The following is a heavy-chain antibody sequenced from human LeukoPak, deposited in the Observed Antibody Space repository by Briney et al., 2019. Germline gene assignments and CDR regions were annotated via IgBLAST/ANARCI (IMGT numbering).Heavy chain of an antibody. J-gene: IGHJ3*02. CDR3: AISSGSYPYGAFDI. V-gene: IGHV4-4*07. CDR2: IYTSGST. CDR1: GGSISSYY. D-gene: IGHD1-26*01. Sequence: SETLSLTCTVSGGSISSYYWSWIRQPAGKGLEWIGRIYTSGSTNYNPSLKSRVTMSVDTSKNQFSLKLSSVTAADTAVYYCAISSGSYPYGAFDIWGQGTMVTVSS.